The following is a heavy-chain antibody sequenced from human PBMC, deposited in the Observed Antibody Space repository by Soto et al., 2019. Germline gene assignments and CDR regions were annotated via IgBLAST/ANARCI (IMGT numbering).Heavy chain of an antibody. Sequence: GRSLRLSCAASGFTFSSYGIHWGRQAPGKGLEWVAVVSYDGSNKYYTKSVMGRFTISRDNSKNMLYLQMDSLRAEDTAVYYCAKDYCSGNDCYYDGMDVWGQGTTVTVSS. CDR1: GFTFSSYG. V-gene: IGHV3-30*18. D-gene: IGHD2-15*01. CDR3: AKDYCSGNDCYYDGMDV. CDR2: VSYDGSNK. J-gene: IGHJ6*02.